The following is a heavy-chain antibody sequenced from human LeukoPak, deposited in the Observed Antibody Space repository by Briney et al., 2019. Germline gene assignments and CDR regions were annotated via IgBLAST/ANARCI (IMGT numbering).Heavy chain of an antibody. J-gene: IGHJ3*02. D-gene: IGHD6-19*01. V-gene: IGHV1-46*01. CDR2: INPSGGST. CDR3: AKVVQQWLVLDAFDI. CDR1: GYTFTSYY. Sequence: ASVKVSCKASGYTFTSYYMHWVRQAPGQGLEWMGIINPSGGSTSYAQKFQGRVTMTRDMSTSTVYMELSSLRAEDTAVYYCAKVVQQWLVLDAFDIWGQGTMVTVSS.